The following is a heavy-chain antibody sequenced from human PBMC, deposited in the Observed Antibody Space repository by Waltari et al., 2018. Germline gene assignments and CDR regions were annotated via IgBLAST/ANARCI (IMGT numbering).Heavy chain of an antibody. Sequence: QVHLVESGGGLVKPGGSLKLYCAASGVTFSDAYMRWIRQAPGKGLEWISYISNSGSIIYYADSVRGRFTISRDNAKNSLYLQMNSLRAEDTAVYYCVRDNPGFDPWGQGTLVTISS. V-gene: IGHV3-11*04. CDR1: GVTFSDAY. CDR2: ISNSGSII. CDR3: VRDNPGFDP. J-gene: IGHJ5*02.